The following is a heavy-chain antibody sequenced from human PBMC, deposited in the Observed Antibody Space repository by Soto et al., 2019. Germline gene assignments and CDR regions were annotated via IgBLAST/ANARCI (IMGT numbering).Heavy chain of an antibody. Sequence: SETLSLTCTVSGASISSSSYFWAWIRRTPGKGLEWIASIDYRGTTYKNPSLKSRVTISLDTSKNNFSLNLVSVTAADTALYYCSRRAPEGFDPWGQGTLVTAPQ. V-gene: IGHV4-39*02. CDR3: SRRAPEGFDP. CDR2: IDYRGTT. J-gene: IGHJ5*02. CDR1: GASISSSSYF.